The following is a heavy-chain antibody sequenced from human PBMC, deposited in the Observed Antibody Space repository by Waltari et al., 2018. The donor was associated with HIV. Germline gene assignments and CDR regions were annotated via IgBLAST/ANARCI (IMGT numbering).Heavy chain of an antibody. CDR2: IRFDGSNK. Sequence: QVQLEESGGGVVQPGGSLRLSCYASGFVFRTYGMHWVRQAPGKGMEWVAFIRFDGSNKYYAESVKGRFTISRDNSKNILYLQINSLRAADTSVYYCANQWKRPYYGMDVWGQGTTVTVSS. CDR1: GFVFRTYG. D-gene: IGHD6-19*01. CDR3: ANQWKRPYYGMDV. V-gene: IGHV3-30*02. J-gene: IGHJ6*02.